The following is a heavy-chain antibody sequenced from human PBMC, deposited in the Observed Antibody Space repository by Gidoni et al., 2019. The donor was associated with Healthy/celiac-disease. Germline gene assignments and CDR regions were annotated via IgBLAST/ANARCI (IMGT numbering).Heavy chain of an antibody. Sequence: QVQLVESGGGVVQPGRSLRLSCAASGFTFSSYAMHWVRQAPGKGLEWVAVIWYDGSNKYYADSVKGRFTISRDNSKNTLYLQMNSLRAEDTAVYYCARELIWFGDPPQGTVYGMDVWGQGTTVTVSS. V-gene: IGHV3-33*01. J-gene: IGHJ6*02. CDR3: ARELIWFGDPPQGTVYGMDV. CDR2: IWYDGSNK. CDR1: GFTFSSYA. D-gene: IGHD3-10*01.